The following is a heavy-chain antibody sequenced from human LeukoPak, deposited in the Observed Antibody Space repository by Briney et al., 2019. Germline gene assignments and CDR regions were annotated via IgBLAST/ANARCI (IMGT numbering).Heavy chain of an antibody. D-gene: IGHD4-17*01. CDR3: ARAVRRGPFDI. CDR1: GYTFSSYD. V-gene: IGHV1-18*01. J-gene: IGHJ3*02. Sequence: GASVKVSCKASGYTFSSYDISWVRQAPGQGLEWMGWISAYNGNTNYAQKLQGRVTMTTDTSTSTAYMELRSLRSDDTAVYYCARAVRRGPFDIWGQGTMVTVSS. CDR2: ISAYNGNT.